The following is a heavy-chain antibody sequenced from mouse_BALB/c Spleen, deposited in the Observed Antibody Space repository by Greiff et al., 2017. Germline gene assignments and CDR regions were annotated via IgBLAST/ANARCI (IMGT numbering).Heavy chain of an antibody. CDR2: IDPANGNT. Sequence: GQLQQSGAELVKPGASVKLSCTASGFNIKDTYMHWVKQRPEQGLEWIGRIDPANGNTKYDPKFQGKATITADTSSNTAYLQLSSLTSEDTAVYYCARGSSSYVGFDYWGQGTTLTVSS. CDR1: GFNIKDTY. V-gene: IGHV14-3*02. J-gene: IGHJ2*01. CDR3: ARGSSSYVGFDY. D-gene: IGHD1-1*01.